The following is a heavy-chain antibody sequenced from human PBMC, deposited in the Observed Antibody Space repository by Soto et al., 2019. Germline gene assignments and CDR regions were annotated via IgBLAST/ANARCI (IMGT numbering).Heavy chain of an antibody. CDR2: IDHSGST. CDR1: GGSISSTNW. Sequence: QVQLQESGPGLVKPSGTLSLTCAVSGGSISSTNWWNWVRQPPGKGLEWIGEIDHSGSTNYNPSLKSRVIMSVEQPKNQIALKLSFVTAAETAVYYCVRDSGNGWKDYWGQGTLVTVSS. J-gene: IGHJ4*02. D-gene: IGHD6-19*01. V-gene: IGHV4-4*02. CDR3: VRDSGNGWKDY.